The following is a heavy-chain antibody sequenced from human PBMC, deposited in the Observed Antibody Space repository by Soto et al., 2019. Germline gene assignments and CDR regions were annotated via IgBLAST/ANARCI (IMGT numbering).Heavy chain of an antibody. CDR1: GFTFSSYA. V-gene: IGHV3-23*01. Sequence: GGSLRLSCAASGFTFSSYAMSWVRQAPGKGLEWVSAISGSGGSTYYADSVKGRFTISRDNSKNTLYLQMNSLRAEDTAVYYCAKDGVEILWFGERQGYYGMDVWGQGTTVTVSS. D-gene: IGHD3-10*01. CDR3: AKDGVEILWFGERQGYYGMDV. J-gene: IGHJ6*02. CDR2: ISGSGGST.